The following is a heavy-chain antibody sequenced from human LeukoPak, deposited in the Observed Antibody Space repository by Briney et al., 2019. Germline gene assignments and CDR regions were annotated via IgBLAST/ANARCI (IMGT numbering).Heavy chain of an antibody. Sequence: ASVKVSCKASGYTFTSYAMHWVRQAPGQRLEWMGWINAGNGNTKYSQKFQGRVTITRDTSASTAYMELRSLRSEDTAVYYCARESWGGYSSGWYGYWGQGTLVTVSS. CDR3: ARESWGGYSSGWYGY. V-gene: IGHV1-3*01. CDR1: GYTFTSYA. D-gene: IGHD6-19*01. J-gene: IGHJ4*02. CDR2: INAGNGNT.